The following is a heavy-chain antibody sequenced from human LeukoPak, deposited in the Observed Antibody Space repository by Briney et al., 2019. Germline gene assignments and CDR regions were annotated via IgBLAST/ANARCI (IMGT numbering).Heavy chain of an antibody. Sequence: SETLSLTCAVYGGSFSGYYWSWIRQPPGKGLEWIGEINHSGTTNYNPSLKSRVTISVDTSKNEVSLKLSSVTAADTAVYYCARDSHSSVYFYYQGMDVWGQGTTVIVSS. V-gene: IGHV4-34*01. CDR1: GGSFSGYY. CDR2: INHSGTT. J-gene: IGHJ6*02. CDR3: ARDSHSSVYFYYQGMDV. D-gene: IGHD3-22*01.